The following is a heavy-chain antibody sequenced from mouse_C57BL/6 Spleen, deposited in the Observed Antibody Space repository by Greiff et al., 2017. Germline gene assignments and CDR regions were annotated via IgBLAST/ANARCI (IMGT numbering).Heavy chain of an antibody. CDR3: ASEGLGSMDY. D-gene: IGHD3-1*01. CDR2: INPNNGGT. CDR1: GYTFTDYN. V-gene: IGHV1-22*01. Sequence: EVQLVESGPELVKPGASVKMSCKASGYTFTDYNMHWVKQSHGKSLEWIGYINPNNGGTSYNQKFKGKATLTVNKSSSTAYMELRSLTSEDSAVYYCASEGLGSMDYWGQGTSVTVSS. J-gene: IGHJ4*01.